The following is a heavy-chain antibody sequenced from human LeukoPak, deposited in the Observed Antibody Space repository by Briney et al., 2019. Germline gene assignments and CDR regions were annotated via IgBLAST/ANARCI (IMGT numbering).Heavy chain of an antibody. CDR1: GGSFSGYY. CDR3: ARGRLGVLTGYRRGGTGRTYFDY. J-gene: IGHJ4*02. Sequence: SETLSLTCAVYGGSFSGYYWSWIRQPPGKGLEWIGEINHSGSTNYNPSLKSRVTISVDTSKNQFSLKLSSVTAADTAVYYCARGRLGVLTGYRRGGTGRTYFDYWGQGTLVTVSS. V-gene: IGHV4-34*01. D-gene: IGHD3-9*01. CDR2: INHSGST.